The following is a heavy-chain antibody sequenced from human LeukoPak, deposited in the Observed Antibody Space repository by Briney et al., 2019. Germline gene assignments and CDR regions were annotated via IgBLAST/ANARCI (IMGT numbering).Heavy chain of an antibody. Sequence: SETLSLTCTVSGGSISSSNYYWGWIRQPPGKGLEWIGSIYYSGSTNYNPSLKSRVTISVDTSKNQFSLKLSSVTAADTAVYYCARVLTVVRVEYYMDVWGKGTTVTVSS. D-gene: IGHD3-10*01. CDR3: ARVLTVVRVEYYMDV. J-gene: IGHJ6*03. CDR2: IYYSGST. V-gene: IGHV4-39*07. CDR1: GGSISSSNYY.